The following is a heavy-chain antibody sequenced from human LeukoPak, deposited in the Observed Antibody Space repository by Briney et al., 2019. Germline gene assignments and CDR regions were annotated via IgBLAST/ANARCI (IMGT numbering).Heavy chain of an antibody. J-gene: IGHJ3*02. CDR1: GFTFSSYE. CDR2: ISSSGSTI. V-gene: IGHV3-48*03. D-gene: IGHD3-22*01. Sequence: GGSLRLSCAASGFTFSSYEMNWVRQAPGKGLEWVSYISSSGSTIYYADSVKGRFTISRDNAKNSLYLQMNSLRAEDTAVYYCARAPPEYYYDSSGQQVAFDIWGQGTLVTVSS. CDR3: ARAPPEYYYDSSGQQVAFDI.